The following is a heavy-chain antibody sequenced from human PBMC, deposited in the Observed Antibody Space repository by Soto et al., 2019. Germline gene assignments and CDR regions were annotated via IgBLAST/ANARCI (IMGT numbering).Heavy chain of an antibody. CDR3: AKGKGLTVSSTNY. J-gene: IGHJ4*02. D-gene: IGHD2-2*01. Sequence: EVQLLESGGGLVQPGGSLRLSCAASGFTFSSYAMSWVRQAPGMGLEWVSGIIGSGTSTYYADSVKGRFTISRDKSKNPLFLQMNSMRAEDTAVYYCAKGKGLTVSSTNYWGQGTLVTVSS. CDR2: IIGSGTST. V-gene: IGHV3-23*01. CDR1: GFTFSSYA.